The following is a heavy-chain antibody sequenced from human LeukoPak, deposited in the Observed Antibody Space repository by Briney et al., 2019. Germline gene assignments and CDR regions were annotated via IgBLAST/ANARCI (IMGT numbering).Heavy chain of an antibody. CDR2: ISWNSGSI. J-gene: IGHJ2*01. V-gene: IGHV3-9*01. Sequence: GGSLRLSCAASGFTFDDYAMHWVRQAPGKGLEWVSGISWNSGSIGYADSVKGRFTISRDNAKNSLYLQMNSLRAEDTAVYYCARCPLVGNPYSRGGRSSWYFDLWGRGTLVTVSS. CDR3: ARCPLVGNPYSRGGRSSWYFDL. D-gene: IGHD2-15*01. CDR1: GFTFDDYA.